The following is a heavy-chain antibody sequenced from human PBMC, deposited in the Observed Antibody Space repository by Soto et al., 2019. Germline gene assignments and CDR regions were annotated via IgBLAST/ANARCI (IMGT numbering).Heavy chain of an antibody. CDR3: AKDTRYGDYVRWFDS. V-gene: IGHV3-23*01. CDR1: GFTFSSYA. D-gene: IGHD4-17*01. Sequence: EVHLLESGGGLVQPGGSLRLSCTASGFTFSSYAMTWVRQAPGRGLEGVSGITASGGRTYYADSVKGRFTISRDNSKSPLYLQMNSLRAEDTAVYYCAKDTRYGDYVRWFDSWGQGPMVTFSS. J-gene: IGHJ5*01. CDR2: ITASGGRT.